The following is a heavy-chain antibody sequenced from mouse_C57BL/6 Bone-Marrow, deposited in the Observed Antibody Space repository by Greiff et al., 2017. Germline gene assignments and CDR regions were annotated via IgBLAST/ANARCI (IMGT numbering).Heavy chain of an antibody. J-gene: IGHJ2*01. CDR1: GFTFSSYA. CDR2: ISDGGSYT. Sequence: EVMLVESGGGLVKPGGSLKLSCAASGFTFSSYAMSWVRQTPEKRLEWVATISDGGSYTYYPDNVKGRFTISRDNAKNNLYLQMSHLKSEDTAMYYCARDPGTGNYFDYWGQGTTLTVSS. D-gene: IGHD4-1*01. V-gene: IGHV5-4*01. CDR3: ARDPGTGNYFDY.